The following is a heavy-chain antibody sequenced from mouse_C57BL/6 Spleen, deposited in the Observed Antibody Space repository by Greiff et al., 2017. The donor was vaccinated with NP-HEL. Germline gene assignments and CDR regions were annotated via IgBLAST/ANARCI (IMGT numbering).Heavy chain of an antibody. Sequence: VKLQQPGAELVKPGASVKLSCKASGYTFTSYWMHWVKQRPGQGLEWIGMIHPNSGSTNYNEKLKSKATLTVDKSSSTAYMQLSSLTSEDSAVYYCAREGYDGDYWGQGTTLTVSS. D-gene: IGHD2-2*01. V-gene: IGHV1-64*01. CDR2: IHPNSGST. CDR3: AREGYDGDY. CDR1: GYTFTSYW. J-gene: IGHJ2*01.